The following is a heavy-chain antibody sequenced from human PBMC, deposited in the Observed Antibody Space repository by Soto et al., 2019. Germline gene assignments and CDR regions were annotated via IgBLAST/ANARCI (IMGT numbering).Heavy chain of an antibody. V-gene: IGHV4-4*07. Sequence: SETLSLTCTVSGGSISTYYWSWIRQPAGKGLEWIGRIDTSGNTNYNPSLKSRVTMSVDTSKKQFSLKLTSVTAADTAVYYCARYSSNWFQTEVMDVWGQGTTVTVSS. D-gene: IGHD6-13*01. CDR1: GGSISTYY. J-gene: IGHJ6*02. CDR2: IDTSGNT. CDR3: ARYSSNWFQTEVMDV.